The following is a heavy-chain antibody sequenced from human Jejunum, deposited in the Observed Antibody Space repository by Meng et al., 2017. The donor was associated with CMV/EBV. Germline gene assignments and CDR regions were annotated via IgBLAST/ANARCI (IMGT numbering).Heavy chain of an antibody. CDR2: INHDGTET. Sequence: EVQLVGSGGGLFQPGGSLRLFCAASGFSFSASVMHWVRQDPGQGLVWVARINHDGTETIYRDSVRGRFTVSRDNTKNTVSLEMNSLRVEDTALYYCVKDFAWSIDFWGQGVLVTVSS. CDR1: GFSFSASV. D-gene: IGHD3-3*01. J-gene: IGHJ4*02. CDR3: VKDFAWSIDF. V-gene: IGHV3-74*01.